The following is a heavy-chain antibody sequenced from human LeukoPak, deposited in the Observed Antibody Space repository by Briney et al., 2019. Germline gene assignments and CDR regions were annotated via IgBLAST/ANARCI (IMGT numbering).Heavy chain of an antibody. J-gene: IGHJ4*02. CDR2: IYPGDSDT. V-gene: IGHV5-51*01. D-gene: IGHD4-17*01. CDR3: ARRTSRDYGDYGY. CDR1: GYIFTSYW. Sequence: GASLQISCKGSGYIFTSYWIGWVRQLPGKGLEWMGIIYPGDSDTRYSPSFQGQVTISADKSISTAYLQWSSLKASDTAMYYCARRTSRDYGDYGYWGQGTLVTVSS.